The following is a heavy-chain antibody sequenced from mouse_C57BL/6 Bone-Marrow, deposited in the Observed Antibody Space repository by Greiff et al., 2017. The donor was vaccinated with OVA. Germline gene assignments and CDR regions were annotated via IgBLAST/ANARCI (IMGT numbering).Heavy chain of an antibody. CDR2: IRNKANGYTT. J-gene: IGHJ3*01. D-gene: IGHD2-10*02. Sequence: DVKLVESGGGLVQPGGSLSLSCAASGFTFTDYYMSWVRQPPGKALEWLGFIRNKANGYTTEYSASVQGRFTISRDSSLSILDLPINALGAEDSATYYCARWDSILFAYWGTGTLVTVSA. CDR3: ARWDSILFAY. V-gene: IGHV7-3*01. CDR1: GFTFTDYY.